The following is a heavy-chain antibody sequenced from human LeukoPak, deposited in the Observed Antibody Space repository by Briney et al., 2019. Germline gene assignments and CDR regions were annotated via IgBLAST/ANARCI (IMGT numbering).Heavy chain of an antibody. D-gene: IGHD3-10*01. J-gene: IGHJ3*01. CDR3: AKEGTHRFGPLIQRAYDV. V-gene: IGHV3-66*02. CDR2: IHTGGTT. CDR1: GIDISYHY. Sequence: GGSLRLSCVASGIDISYHYVGWVRQAPGKGLEWVSVIHTGGTTHYADSVKGRFTISRDNPINTMYLQMNSLRPDDTSMYYCAKEGTHRFGPLIQRAYDVWGQGTMVTVSS.